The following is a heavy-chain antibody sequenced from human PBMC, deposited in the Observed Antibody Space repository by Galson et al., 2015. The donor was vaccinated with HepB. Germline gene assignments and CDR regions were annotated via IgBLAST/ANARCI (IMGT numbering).Heavy chain of an antibody. CDR1: GFTFDDYA. D-gene: IGHD3-10*01. J-gene: IGHJ6*02. Sequence: SLRLSCAASGFTFDDYAMSWFRQAPGKGLEWVGFIRSKAYGGTTEYAASVKGGFIILRDDSKSIAYLQMNSLKTEDTAVYYCNKGSGELYFYGLDVWGQGTTVTVSS. V-gene: IGHV3-49*03. CDR2: IRSKAYGGTT. CDR3: NKGSGELYFYGLDV.